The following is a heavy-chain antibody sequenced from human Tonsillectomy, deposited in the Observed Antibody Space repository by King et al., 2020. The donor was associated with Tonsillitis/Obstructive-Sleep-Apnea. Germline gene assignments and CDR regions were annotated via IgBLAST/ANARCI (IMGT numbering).Heavy chain of an antibody. Sequence: VQLVESGGGVVQPGRSLRLSCAASGFTFSNYGMHWVRQAPGKGLEWVAFISFDGSNKYYADSVKGRFTISRDNSKNTLYLQMSSLRAEDTAVYYCAKNPIVPAAIHNHNYSGMDVWGQGTTVTVSS. CDR1: GFTFSNYG. CDR3: AKNPIVPAAIHNHNYSGMDV. V-gene: IGHV3-30*18. CDR2: ISFDGSNK. D-gene: IGHD2-2*02. J-gene: IGHJ6*02.